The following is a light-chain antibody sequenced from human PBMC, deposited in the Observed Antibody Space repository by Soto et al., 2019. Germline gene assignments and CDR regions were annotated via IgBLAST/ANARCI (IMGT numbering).Light chain of an antibody. J-gene: IGKJ1*01. CDR3: QQYPSSPRT. CDR1: QSVSNNY. CDR2: GAS. V-gene: IGKV3-20*01. Sequence: EIVLTQSPGTLSLSPGERATLSCRASQSVSNNYLSWYQQKPGQAPRLLIYGASSRATGIPDRFSGSGSGTDFTLTISRLEPEDFAVYYCQQYPSSPRTFGQGTKVEIK.